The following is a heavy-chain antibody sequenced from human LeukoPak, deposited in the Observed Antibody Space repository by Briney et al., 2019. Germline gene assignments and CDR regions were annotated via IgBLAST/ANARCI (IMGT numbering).Heavy chain of an antibody. D-gene: IGHD6-13*01. CDR2: IWYDGSNK. J-gene: IGHJ4*02. CDR1: GFTFSSYG. Sequence: GGSLRLSCAASGFTFSSYGMHWVRQAPGKGLEWVAVIWYDGSNKYYADSVKGRFTISRDNSKNTLYLQMNSLRAEDTAVYYCARQRTPGIAAAAPFDYWGQGTLVTVSS. V-gene: IGHV3-33*01. CDR3: ARQRTPGIAAAAPFDY.